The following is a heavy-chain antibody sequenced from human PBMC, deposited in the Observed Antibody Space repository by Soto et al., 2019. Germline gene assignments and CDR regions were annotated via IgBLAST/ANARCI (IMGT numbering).Heavy chain of an antibody. Sequence: SETLSLTCAVYGGSFSGYYWSWIRQPPGKGLEWIGEINHSGSTNYNPSLKSRVTISVDTSKNQFSLKLSSVTAADTAVYYCARGGRSSAVPERYYYYGMDVWGQGTTVTVSS. V-gene: IGHV4-34*01. CDR2: INHSGST. CDR1: GGSFSGYY. CDR3: ARGGRSSAVPERYYYYGMDV. D-gene: IGHD2-2*01. J-gene: IGHJ6*02.